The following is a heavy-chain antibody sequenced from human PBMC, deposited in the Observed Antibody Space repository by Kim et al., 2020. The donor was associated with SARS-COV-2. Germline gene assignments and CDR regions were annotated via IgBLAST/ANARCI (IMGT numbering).Heavy chain of an antibody. J-gene: IGHJ6*02. CDR1: GFIVSSNN. V-gene: IGHV3-53*01. Sequence: GGSLRLSCEASGFIVSSNNINWVRQAPGKGLEWVSVFYSGGSTYYADSVKGRFTVSRDNSKNTLYLQLNSLGVEDTAVYYCARDSNSLDSTSSDYYYYCAMDVWGQGTTVTVSS. CDR2: FYSGGST. CDR3: ARDSNSLDSTSSDYYYYCAMDV. D-gene: IGHD6-6*01.